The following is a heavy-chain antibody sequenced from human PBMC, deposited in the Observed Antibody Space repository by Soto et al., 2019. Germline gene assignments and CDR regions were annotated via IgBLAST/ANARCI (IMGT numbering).Heavy chain of an antibody. J-gene: IGHJ4*02. Sequence: GGGLRLSCSASGFTFSIYAMHWVRQAPGKGLEYVSTISTNGGSTHYADSVKGRFTISRDNSKNTQYLQMSSLRADDTAVYYCVKGEYYYDSSSYYPFDYWGQGT. CDR1: GFTFSIYA. D-gene: IGHD3-22*01. CDR3: VKGEYYYDSSSYYPFDY. CDR2: ISTNGGST. V-gene: IGHV3-64D*06.